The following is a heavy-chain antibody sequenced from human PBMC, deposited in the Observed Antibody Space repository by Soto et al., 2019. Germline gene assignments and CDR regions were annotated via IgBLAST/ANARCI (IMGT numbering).Heavy chain of an antibody. V-gene: IGHV3-30*18. D-gene: IGHD6-6*01. CDR1: GFTFSRYG. CDR3: AQDTGSSAYSPDALDI. CDR2: ISYDKNHQ. J-gene: IGHJ3*02. Sequence: QVQLVESGGGVVRPGRSLRLSCAASGFTFSRYGMHWVRQAPGKGLEWVSVISYDKNHQYYADSVKGRFTVSRDNSKNTLYLQMNSLRGEDTAVYYCAQDTGSSAYSPDALDIWGQGTMVTVSS.